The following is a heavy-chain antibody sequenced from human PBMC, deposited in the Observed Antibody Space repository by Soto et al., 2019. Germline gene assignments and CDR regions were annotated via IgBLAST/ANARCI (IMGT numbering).Heavy chain of an antibody. CDR2: INANGRSA. V-gene: IGHV3-23*01. D-gene: IGHD2-21*02. J-gene: IGHJ5*02. CDR1: GFTFSNYV. Sequence: EVHLLESGGDLVQPGGSLRLSCAASGFTFSNYVISWVRQAPGRGLEWVSSINANGRSADYADSVKGRFTISRDNSSSTLYLQMNSLRAEDTAIYYCVKDRLGVTMGWFDPWGRGTLVTVSS. CDR3: VKDRLGVTMGWFDP.